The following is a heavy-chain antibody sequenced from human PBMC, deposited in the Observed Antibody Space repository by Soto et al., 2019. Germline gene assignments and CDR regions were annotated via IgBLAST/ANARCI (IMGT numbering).Heavy chain of an antibody. CDR2: ISYDGSNK. CDR3: ARVGGGRGYYYGMDV. Sequence: QVQLVESGGGVVQPGRSLRLSCAASGFTFSSYAMHWVRQAPGKGLEWVAVISYDGSNKYYADSVKGRFTISRDNSKNPLYLQMNSLRAEDTAVYYCARVGGGRGYYYGMDVWGQGTTVTVSS. D-gene: IGHD3-10*01. CDR1: GFTFSSYA. J-gene: IGHJ6*02. V-gene: IGHV3-30-3*01.